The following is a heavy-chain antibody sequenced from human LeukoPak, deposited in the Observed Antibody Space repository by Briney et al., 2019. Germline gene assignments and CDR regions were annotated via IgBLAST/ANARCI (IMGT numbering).Heavy chain of an antibody. D-gene: IGHD2-15*01. CDR2: ISAYNGNT. J-gene: IGHJ3*02. CDR3: AREVEGTNAFDI. CDR1: GYTFTSYG. V-gene: IGHV1-18*01. Sequence: ASVKVSCKASGYTFTSYGISWVRQAPGQGLEWIGWISAYNGNTNYAQKLQGRVTMTTDTSTSTAYMELRSLRSDDTAVYYCAREVEGTNAFDIWGQGTMVTVSS.